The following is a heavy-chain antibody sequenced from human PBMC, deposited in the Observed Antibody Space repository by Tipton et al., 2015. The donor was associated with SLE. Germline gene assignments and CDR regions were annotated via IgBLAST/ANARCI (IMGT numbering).Heavy chain of an antibody. D-gene: IGHD5-24*01. CDR3: AREALYLSTIPDAFHF. CDR1: GDSIRIYY. V-gene: IGHV4-4*07. CDR2: IYSSGRT. Sequence: TLSLTCTVSGDSIRIYYWSWIRQPAGKGLEWIGRIYSSGRTNYNPSLKSRVAMSIDTSRNQFSLRLSSVTAADTAVYYCAREALYLSTIPDAFHFWGQGTSVTVSS. J-gene: IGHJ3*01.